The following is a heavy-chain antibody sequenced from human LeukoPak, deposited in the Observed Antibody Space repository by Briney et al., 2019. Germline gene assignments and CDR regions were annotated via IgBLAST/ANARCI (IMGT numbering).Heavy chain of an antibody. CDR2: IYYTGST. J-gene: IGHJ3*02. CDR3: ARARNSISDAFDI. D-gene: IGHD3-3*02. Sequence: SETLSLTCTVSGGSIRGYYWSCLRQPPGKGLEWIGYIYYTGSTNYNPSLKSRVTISLDTSKNQFSLKLSSVTAADTAVYYCARARNSISDAFDIWGQGAMVTVSS. CDR1: GGSIRGYY. V-gene: IGHV4-59*01.